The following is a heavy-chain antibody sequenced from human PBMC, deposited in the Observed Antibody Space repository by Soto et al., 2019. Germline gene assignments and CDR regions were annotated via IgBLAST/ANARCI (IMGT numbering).Heavy chain of an antibody. CDR2: IYPGDSDT. D-gene: IGHD5-18*01. CDR1: GYSFTSYW. CDR3: ARHEYGRLWANDAFDI. Sequence: PVESLTISCKVSGYSFTSYWIVWVLQMPGKGLEWMGIIYPGDSDTRYSPSFQGQVTISADKSISTAYLQWSSLKASDTAMYYCARHEYGRLWANDAFDIWGQGTMVTVSS. J-gene: IGHJ3*02. V-gene: IGHV5-51*01.